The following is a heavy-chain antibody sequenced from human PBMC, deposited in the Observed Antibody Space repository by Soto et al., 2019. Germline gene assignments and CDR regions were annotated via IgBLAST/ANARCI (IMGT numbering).Heavy chain of an antibody. J-gene: IGHJ4*02. CDR1: VVSISSGGYY. CDR2: IYYSGST. Sequence: SETLSLTCTFSVVSISSGGYYCSGIRQHPGKGLEWIGYIYYSGSTYYNPSLKSRVTISVDTSKNQFSLKLSSVTAADTAVYYCAIGRDLLTGYLEYWGQGTLVNVSS. D-gene: IGHD3-9*01. V-gene: IGHV4-31*03. CDR3: AIGRDLLTGYLEY.